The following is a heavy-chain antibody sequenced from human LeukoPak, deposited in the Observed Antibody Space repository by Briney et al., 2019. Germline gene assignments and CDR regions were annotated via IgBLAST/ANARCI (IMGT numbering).Heavy chain of an antibody. D-gene: IGHD3-22*01. CDR2: ISYDGSNK. CDR1: GLTFSSYA. CDR3: AREGEGGFEENYYDSSGYFDY. V-gene: IGHV3-30-3*01. Sequence: PGGSLRLSCAASGLTFSSYAMHWVRQAPGKGLEWVAVISYDGSNKYYADSVKGRFTISRDNSKNTLYLQMNSLRAEDTAVYYCAREGEGGFEENYYDSSGYFDYWGQGTLVTVSS. J-gene: IGHJ4*02.